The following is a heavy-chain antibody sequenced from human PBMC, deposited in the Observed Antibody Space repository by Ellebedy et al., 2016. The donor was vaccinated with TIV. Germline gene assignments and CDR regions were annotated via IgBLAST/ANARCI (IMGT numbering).Heavy chain of an antibody. Sequence: PGGSLRLSCAASGFTFSDYALSWVRQPPGTGLDWVSGVNNRGTYTYYADSVRGRFTISRDNSVNTMYLQMNNLRAEDKAVYYCGKSNIVDRLRFGMDVWGQGTTVTVSS. V-gene: IGHV3-23*01. D-gene: IGHD6-6*01. CDR2: VNNRGTYT. J-gene: IGHJ6*01. CDR1: GFTFSDYA. CDR3: GKSNIVDRLRFGMDV.